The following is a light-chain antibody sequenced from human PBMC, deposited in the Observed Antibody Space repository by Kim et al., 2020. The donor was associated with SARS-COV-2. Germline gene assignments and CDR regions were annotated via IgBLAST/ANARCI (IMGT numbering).Light chain of an antibody. V-gene: IGKV3-15*01. CDR2: DIA. CDR3: QQYNDWRPLT. CDR1: QHVDSN. Sequence: SPGERATPPSWGGQHVDSNLAGYQQNTRDHARTLMYDIATRAASVTARFSGSGSGTEFTLNNSSLQSEDFAVYYCQQYNDWRPLTFGGGTKVDIK. J-gene: IGKJ4*01.